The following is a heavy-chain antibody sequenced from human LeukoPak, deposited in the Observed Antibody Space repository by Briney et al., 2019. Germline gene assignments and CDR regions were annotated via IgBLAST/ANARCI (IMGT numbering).Heavy chain of an antibody. Sequence: GGSLRLSCAASGFTFSSYAMSWVRQAPGKGLEWVSAISGSGGSTYYADSVKDRFTISRDNSKNTLYLQMNSLRAGDTVVYYCARGENWAFGYCGQGTLVTVSS. CDR1: GFTFSSYA. CDR3: ARGENWAFGY. J-gene: IGHJ4*02. CDR2: ISGSGGST. D-gene: IGHD7-27*01. V-gene: IGHV3-23*01.